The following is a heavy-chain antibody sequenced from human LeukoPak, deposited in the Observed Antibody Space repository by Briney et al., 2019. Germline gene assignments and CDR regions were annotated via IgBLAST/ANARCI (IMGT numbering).Heavy chain of an antibody. V-gene: IGHV1-24*01. CDR1: GYTLTELS. CDR2: FDPEDGET. CDR3: ATLAYLYDILTGTIILQRGTFDY. J-gene: IGHJ4*02. D-gene: IGHD3-9*01. Sequence: ASVKVSCKVSGYTLTELSMHWVRQAPGKGLEWMGGFDPEDGETIYAQKFQGRVTMTEDTSTDTAYMELSSLRSEDTAVYYCATLAYLYDILTGTIILQRGTFDYWGQGTLVTVSS.